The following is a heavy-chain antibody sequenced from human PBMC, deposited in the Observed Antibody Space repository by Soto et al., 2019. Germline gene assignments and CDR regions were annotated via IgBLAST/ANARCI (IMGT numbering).Heavy chain of an antibody. CDR1: GFTFSSYS. CDR2: ISGNGGST. CDR3: AKMGPFSDSYQGDPYYYYGMDV. Sequence: LRLSCIASGFTFSSYSMSWVRQAPGKGLEWVTGISGNGGSTYNADSVLGRVTISRDNSKNTLYLQMNSLRAEDTAVYYCAKMGPFSDSYQGDPYYYYGMDVWGQGTTVTVSS. V-gene: IGHV3-23*01. J-gene: IGHJ6*02. D-gene: IGHD2-15*01.